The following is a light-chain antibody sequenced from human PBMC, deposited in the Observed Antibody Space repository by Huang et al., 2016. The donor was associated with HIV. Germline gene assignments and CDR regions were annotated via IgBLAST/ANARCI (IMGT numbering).Light chain of an antibody. Sequence: DIVLTQSPASLSLSPGERATLSCRARQRLSTYLAWYQQKPGQSPMLLIYDASNRPPGTPARFRGSGSETDFTLTINNLEPEDSAVYYCQQRNNWPPTYTFGQGTKLEIK. J-gene: IGKJ2*01. CDR2: DAS. CDR1: QRLSTY. CDR3: QQRNNWPPTYT. V-gene: IGKV3-11*01.